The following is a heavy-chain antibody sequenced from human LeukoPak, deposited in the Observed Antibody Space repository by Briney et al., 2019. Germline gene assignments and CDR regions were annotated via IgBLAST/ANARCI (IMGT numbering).Heavy chain of an antibody. CDR3: ARGPSGSYYPYFDY. V-gene: IGHV4-59*01. CDR2: IYYSGST. D-gene: IGHD1-26*01. J-gene: IGHJ4*02. Sequence: SGTLSLTCTVSGGSISSYYWSWIRQPPGKGLEWIGYIYYSGSTNYNPSLKSRVTISIDTSKNQFSLKLSSVTAADTAVYYCARGPSGSYYPYFDYWGQGTLVTVSS. CDR1: GGSISSYY.